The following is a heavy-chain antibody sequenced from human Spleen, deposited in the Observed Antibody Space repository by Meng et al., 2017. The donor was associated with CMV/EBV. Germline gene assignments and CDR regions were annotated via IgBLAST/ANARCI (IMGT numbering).Heavy chain of an antibody. CDR2: VSGSGAST. J-gene: IGHJ4*02. D-gene: IGHD1-26*01. CDR1: GLTFDDYG. V-gene: IGHV3-23*01. Sequence: GESLKISCAASGLTFDDYGMSWVRQAPGKGLEWVSAVSGSGASTDYSDSVKGRFTISRDNSKRTLYLQMNSLRAEDTAVYYCAKGRSGTYSGGDSWGQGTLVTVSS. CDR3: AKGRSGTYSGGDS.